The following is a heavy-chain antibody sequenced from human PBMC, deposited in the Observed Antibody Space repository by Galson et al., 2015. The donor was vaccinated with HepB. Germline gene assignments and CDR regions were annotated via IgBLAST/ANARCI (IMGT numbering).Heavy chain of an antibody. Sequence: SETLSLTCSFSGDSITNNNWCTWVRQSPGKGLEWIGEMIHDGRTNFNPSLESRVTISIDKSKNRCSLKMTSLTAADTAVYYCARARAGCSGNSCYLDPWGQGTLVTVSS. V-gene: IGHV4/OR15-8*01. J-gene: IGHJ5*02. D-gene: IGHD2-2*01. CDR3: ARARAGCSGNSCYLDP. CDR1: GDSITNNNW. CDR2: MIHDGRT.